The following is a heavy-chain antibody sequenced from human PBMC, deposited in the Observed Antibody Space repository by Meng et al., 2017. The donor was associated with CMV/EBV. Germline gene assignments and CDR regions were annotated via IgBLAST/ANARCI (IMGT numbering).Heavy chain of an antibody. CDR1: GYTFTTFG. D-gene: IGHD1/OR15-1a*01. CDR2: ISGYNANT. CDR3: ARGRLTGTTLYYGMDV. J-gene: IGHJ6*02. Sequence: ASVKVSCKASGYTFTTFGISWVRQAPGQGLEWMGWISGYNANTKYAQKFQGRVTRTTDTSTSTAYMELRSLRSDDTAVYYCARGRLTGTTLYYGMDVWGQGTTVTVSS. V-gene: IGHV1-18*01.